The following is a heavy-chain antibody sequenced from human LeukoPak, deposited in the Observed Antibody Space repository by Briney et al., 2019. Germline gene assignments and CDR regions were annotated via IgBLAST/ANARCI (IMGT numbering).Heavy chain of an antibody. CDR1: GFSFTSYA. D-gene: IGHD1-26*01. CDR2: INKDGGEK. CDR3: VKDSPPRYSGSPPAY. J-gene: IGHJ4*02. V-gene: IGHV3-7*03. Sequence: GSLRLSCAASGFSFTSYAMHWVRQAPGKGLEWVANINKDGGEKYYVDSVKGRFTISRDNAKNSLYLQMNSLRADDTAVYYCVKDSPPRYSGSPPAYWGQGTLVTVSS.